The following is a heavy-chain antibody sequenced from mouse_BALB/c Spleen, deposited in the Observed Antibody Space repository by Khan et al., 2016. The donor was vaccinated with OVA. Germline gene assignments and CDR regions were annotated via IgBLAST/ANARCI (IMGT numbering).Heavy chain of an antibody. J-gene: IGHJ2*01. D-gene: IGHD3-1*01. CDR2: INSDGSAI. Sequence: EVQLLETGGGLVQPGGSRGLSCEGSGFTFSGFWMSWVRQTPGKTLDWIGDINSDGSAINYAPSIKDRFTIFRDNNKSTLYLQMSNVRSEDTATYFCMGWGYYYFDYWGQGTTLTVSS. V-gene: IGHV11-2*02. CDR3: MGWGYYYFDY. CDR1: GFTFSGFW.